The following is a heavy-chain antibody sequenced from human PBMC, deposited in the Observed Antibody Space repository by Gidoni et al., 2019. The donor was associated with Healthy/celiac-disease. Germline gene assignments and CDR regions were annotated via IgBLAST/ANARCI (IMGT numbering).Heavy chain of an antibody. J-gene: IGHJ5*02. V-gene: IGHV4-59*01. CDR1: GGSISSYY. Sequence: QVQLQESGPGLVKPSETLSLTCTVSGGSISSYYWSWIRQPPGKGLEWIGYIYYSGSTNYNTSLKSRVTISVDTSKNQFSLKLSSVTAADTAVYYCARGWGFGEFGWFDPWGQGTLVTVSS. D-gene: IGHD3-10*01. CDR3: ARGWGFGEFGWFDP. CDR2: IYYSGST.